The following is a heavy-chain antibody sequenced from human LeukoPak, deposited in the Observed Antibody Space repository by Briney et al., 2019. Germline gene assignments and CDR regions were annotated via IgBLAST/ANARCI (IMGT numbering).Heavy chain of an antibody. CDR3: ARDRGDYFGY. J-gene: IGHJ4*02. V-gene: IGHV4-31*03. Sequence: PSETLSLTCTVSGASISSGGYYWSWVRQHPGKGLEWIGYIHYSGSTSYNPSLESRLTISVDPSENQFSLKLSSVTAADTAAYYCARDRGDYFGYWGQGTLVTASS. CDR2: IHYSGST. D-gene: IGHD3-10*01. CDR1: GASISSGGYY.